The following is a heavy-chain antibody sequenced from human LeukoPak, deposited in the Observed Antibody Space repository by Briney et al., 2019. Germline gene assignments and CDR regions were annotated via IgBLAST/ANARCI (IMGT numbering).Heavy chain of an antibody. D-gene: IGHD6-13*01. CDR3: ARDRAATGDWYFDL. Sequence: GRSLRLSCAASGLTFSGSGMHWVRQAPGKGLEWVAVIWYDGSDKYYADSVKGRFTISRDNSKNTLYLQMNSLRVDDTAMYYCARDRAATGDWYFDLWGRGTLVTVSS. V-gene: IGHV3-33*01. J-gene: IGHJ2*01. CDR2: IWYDGSDK. CDR1: GLTFSGSG.